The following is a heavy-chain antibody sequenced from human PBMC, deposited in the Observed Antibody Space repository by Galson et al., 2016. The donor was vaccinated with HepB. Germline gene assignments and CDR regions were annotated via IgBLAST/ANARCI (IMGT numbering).Heavy chain of an antibody. D-gene: IGHD6-13*01. J-gene: IGHJ4*02. Sequence: SLRLSCAASGFTFSSYATHWVRQAPGKGVEYVSSISSNGDSTYYTDSGKGRFTISRDNSKNTLNLQMSSLIAEDTAVYYCARVRSSWFYFGYWGQGALVTVSS. V-gene: IGHV3-64D*06. CDR2: ISSNGDST. CDR1: GFTFSSYA. CDR3: ARVRSSWFYFGY.